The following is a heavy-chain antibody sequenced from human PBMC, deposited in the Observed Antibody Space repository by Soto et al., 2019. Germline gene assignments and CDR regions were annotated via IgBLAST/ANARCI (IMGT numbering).Heavy chain of an antibody. CDR3: ARHRTGLDS. V-gene: IGHV4-59*08. CDR2: IDYSGST. J-gene: IGHJ4*02. Sequence: PSQPRSLTCTVGDDSRCSSYSCWIRQPPGKGLEYIGYIDYSGSTHYKASLKSRVTISLDTSKNQFSLKLSSVTAADTAVYYCARHRTGLDSWGQGTPVTVSS. D-gene: IGHD3-9*01. CDR1: DDSRCSSY.